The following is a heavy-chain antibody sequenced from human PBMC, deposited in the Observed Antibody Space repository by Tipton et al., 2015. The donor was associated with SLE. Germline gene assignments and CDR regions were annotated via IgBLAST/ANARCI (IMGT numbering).Heavy chain of an antibody. V-gene: IGHV4-39*07. Sequence: TLSLTCTVSGGSISSNSYYWGWIRQPPGRGLEWIGSVYYTGSSHYNPSLKSRVTISVDTSKNQFSLKLSSVTAADTAVYYCAREDYGGNLGDYYYAMDVWGQGTTVTVSS. CDR1: GGSISSNSYY. J-gene: IGHJ6*02. CDR2: VYYTGSS. CDR3: AREDYGGNLGDYYYAMDV. D-gene: IGHD4-23*01.